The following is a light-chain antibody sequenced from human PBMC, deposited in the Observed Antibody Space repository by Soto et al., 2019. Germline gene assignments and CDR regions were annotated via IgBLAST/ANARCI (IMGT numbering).Light chain of an antibody. J-gene: IGKJ3*01. V-gene: IGKV1-9*01. CDR2: AAS. CDR1: QGISSY. CDR3: QQSYSTPPGFT. Sequence: DIQMTQSPSTLTASVGDRVTITCRAIQGISSYLAWYQQKPGKAPKLLIYAASTLQSGVPSRFSGSGSGTEFTLTISSLQSEDFAAYYCQQSYSTPPGFTFGPGTKVDIK.